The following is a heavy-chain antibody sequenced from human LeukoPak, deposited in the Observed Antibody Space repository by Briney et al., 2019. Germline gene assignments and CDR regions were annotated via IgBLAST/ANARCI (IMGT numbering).Heavy chain of an antibody. V-gene: IGHV1-46*03. J-gene: IGHJ3*02. CDR2: INPSGGST. CDR1: GYTFTSYY. CDR3: ARDRRSVRYSGAFDI. Sequence: ASVKVSCKASGYTFTSYYMHWVRQAPGQGLEWMGIINPSGGSTSYAQKFQGRVTMTRDTSTSTVYMELSGLRSEDTAVYYCARDRRSVRYSGAFDIWGQGTMVTVSS. D-gene: IGHD2-15*01.